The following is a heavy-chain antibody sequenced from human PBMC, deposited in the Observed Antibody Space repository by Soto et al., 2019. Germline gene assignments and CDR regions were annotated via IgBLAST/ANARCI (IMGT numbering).Heavy chain of an antibody. V-gene: IGHV3-48*03. CDR1: GFTFSSYE. Sequence: PGGSLRLSCAASGFTFSSYEVNWVRQAPGKGLEWVSYISSSGSTIYYADSVKGRFTISRDNAKNSLYLQMNSLRAEDTAVYYCARDAHYDYVWGSYRPVTDAFDIWGQGTMVTVSS. CDR3: ARDAHYDYVWGSYRPVTDAFDI. CDR2: ISSSGSTI. J-gene: IGHJ3*02. D-gene: IGHD3-16*02.